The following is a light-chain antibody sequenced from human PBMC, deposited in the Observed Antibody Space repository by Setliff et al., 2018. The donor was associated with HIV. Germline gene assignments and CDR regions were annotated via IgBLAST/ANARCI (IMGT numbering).Light chain of an antibody. V-gene: IGLV2-14*03. CDR3: SSYAGKYV. CDR2: DVS. J-gene: IGLJ1*01. Sequence: QSALAQPASVSGSPGQSITISCTGTSSDVGGYNYVSWYQQHPGKAPKLMIYDVSNRPSGVSNRFSGSKSGNTASLTISGLQAEDEADYYCSSYAGKYVFGIGTKVTVL. CDR1: SSDVGGYNY.